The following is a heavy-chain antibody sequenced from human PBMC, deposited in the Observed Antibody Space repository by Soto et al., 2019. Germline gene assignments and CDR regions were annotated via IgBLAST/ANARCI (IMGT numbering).Heavy chain of an antibody. CDR1: GFTFSSYA. Sequence: EVQLLESGGGSVQPGGSLRLSCAASGFTFSSYAMSWVRQAPGKGLECVAVMTGSGRTAYYADSVKGLFTISRDNSKNTLYLQMNSLRAEDTAVYYCAREPPYCGGDCYVLLDYWGQGTLVTVSS. CDR2: MTGSGRTA. CDR3: AREPPYCGGDCYVLLDY. V-gene: IGHV3-23*01. J-gene: IGHJ4*02. D-gene: IGHD2-21*02.